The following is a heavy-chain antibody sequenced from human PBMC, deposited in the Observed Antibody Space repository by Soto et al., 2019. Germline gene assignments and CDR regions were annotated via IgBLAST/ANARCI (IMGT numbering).Heavy chain of an antibody. CDR2: INSGGNT. J-gene: IGHJ5*02. V-gene: IGHV3-66*01. D-gene: IGHD5-12*01. CDR3: ARGHGVATTMGWFDP. CDR1: GFDASVNY. Sequence: HPGGSLRLSCAASGFDASVNYMTWVRQAPVKGLEWVSAINSGGNTFYADSVKGRFTISRDNSKNTLYLQMTSLRADDTAVYYCARGHGVATTMGWFDPWGQGTLVTVSS.